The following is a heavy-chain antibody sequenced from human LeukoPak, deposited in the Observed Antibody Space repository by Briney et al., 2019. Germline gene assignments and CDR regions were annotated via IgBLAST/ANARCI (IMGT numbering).Heavy chain of an antibody. D-gene: IGHD6-13*01. V-gene: IGHV3-30*18. CDR3: AKDAAAGVFDY. Sequence: GSLRLSCAPSGFTFSSYGMHWVRQAPGKGLEWVAVISYDGSNKYYADSVKGRFTISRDNSKNTLYLQMNSLRAEDTAVYYCAKDAAAGVFDYWGQGTLVTVSS. CDR2: ISYDGSNK. CDR1: GFTFSSYG. J-gene: IGHJ4*02.